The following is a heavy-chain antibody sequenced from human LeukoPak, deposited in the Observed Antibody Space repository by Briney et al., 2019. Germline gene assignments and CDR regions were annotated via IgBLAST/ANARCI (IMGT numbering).Heavy chain of an antibody. CDR1: GGSFSGYY. V-gene: IGHV4-34*01. D-gene: IGHD6-6*01. CDR3: ASSSIAAREVENY. J-gene: IGHJ4*02. Sequence: SETLSLTCAVSGGSFSGYYWSWIRQPPGKGLEWIGEINHSGSTNYNPSLKSRVTISVDTSKNQFSLKLSSVTAADTAVYYCASSSIAAREVENYWGQGTLVTVSS. CDR2: INHSGST.